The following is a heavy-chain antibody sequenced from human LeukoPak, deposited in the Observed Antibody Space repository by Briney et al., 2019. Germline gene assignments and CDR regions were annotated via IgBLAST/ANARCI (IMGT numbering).Heavy chain of an antibody. CDR3: ARESSGYYLDY. V-gene: IGHV3-53*01. CDR1: GFSFNSDW. D-gene: IGHD6-25*01. J-gene: IGHJ4*02. CDR2: IYPGGST. Sequence: GGSLRLSCAASGFSFNSDWMDWVRQAPGKGPECVSVIYPGGSTYYADSVKGRFTISRDDSKNTLYLQMNSLRAEDTAVYYCARESSGYYLDYWGQGTLATVSS.